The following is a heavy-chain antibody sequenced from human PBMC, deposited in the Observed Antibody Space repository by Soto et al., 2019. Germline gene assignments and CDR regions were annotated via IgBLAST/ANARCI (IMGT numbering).Heavy chain of an antibody. CDR3: ARDGSGWPDH. CDR2: ISAHNGHT. J-gene: IGHJ4*02. CDR1: VYTFPSYG. D-gene: IGHD6-19*01. Sequence: QVHLVQSGAEVKKPGASVKVSCKASVYTFPSYGITWIRQAPGQGLVWRSWISAHNGHTKYTQNFQGSVTMTTDISTSTAHMEWRGLRSDDTAVYYCARDGSGWPDHRGKGTRVTVSS. V-gene: IGHV1-18*01.